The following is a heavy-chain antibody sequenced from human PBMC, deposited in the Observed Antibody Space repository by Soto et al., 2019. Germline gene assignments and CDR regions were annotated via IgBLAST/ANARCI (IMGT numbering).Heavy chain of an antibody. V-gene: IGHV4-59*08. CDR2: IYYSGST. J-gene: IGHJ4*02. Sequence: SETLSLTCTVSGGSISSYYWSWIRQPPGKGLEWIGYIYYSGSTNYNPSLKSRVTISVDTSKNQFSLKLSSVTAADTAVYYCARHDHQYCTNGVCYEYYFDYWGQGTLVTVSS. D-gene: IGHD2-8*01. CDR3: ARHDHQYCTNGVCYEYYFDY. CDR1: GGSISSYY.